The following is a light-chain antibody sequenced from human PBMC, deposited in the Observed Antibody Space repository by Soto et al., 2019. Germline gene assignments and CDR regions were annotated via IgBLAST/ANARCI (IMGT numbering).Light chain of an antibody. CDR2: EVN. CDR3: CSYTDIALDVV. Sequence: QSALTQPASLSGSPGQSITISCTGTSSDIGAYDYVSWFQQHPGKAPKLMISEVNNRPSGVSNRFSGSKSGNTAYLTISGLQVEDEADYYCCSYTDIALDVVFGGGTKLTVL. CDR1: SSDIGAYDY. V-gene: IGLV2-14*01. J-gene: IGLJ2*01.